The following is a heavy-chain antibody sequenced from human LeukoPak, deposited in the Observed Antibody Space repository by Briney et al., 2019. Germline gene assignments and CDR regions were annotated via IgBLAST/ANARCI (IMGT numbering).Heavy chain of an antibody. V-gene: IGHV2-5*02. CDR3: ARYYDSSGYYYVRYFDY. J-gene: IGHJ4*02. CDR1: GFSLSTSGLG. D-gene: IGHD3-22*01. Sequence: SGPTLVNPTQTLTLTCTFSGFSLSTSGLGVGWIRQPPGKALGWLVVIYWDDDKRYRPSLKSRVTITKDTSKNQVVLTMTNMDPVDTATYYCARYYDSSGYYYVRYFDYWGQGTLVTVSS. CDR2: IYWDDDK.